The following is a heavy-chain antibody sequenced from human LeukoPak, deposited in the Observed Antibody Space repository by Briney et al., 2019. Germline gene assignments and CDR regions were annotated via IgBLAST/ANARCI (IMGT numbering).Heavy chain of an antibody. CDR2: TSAYNGNT. D-gene: IGHD2-15*01. J-gene: IGHJ6*02. Sequence: GASVKVSCKASGYTFTSYGISWVRQAPGQGLEWMGWTSAYNGNTNYAQKLQGRVTMTTDTSTSTAYMELRSLRSDDTAVYYCARDWVSCSGGSCYSYYYYYGMDVWGQGTTVTVSS. V-gene: IGHV1-18*01. CDR1: GYTFTSYG. CDR3: ARDWVSCSGGSCYSYYYYYGMDV.